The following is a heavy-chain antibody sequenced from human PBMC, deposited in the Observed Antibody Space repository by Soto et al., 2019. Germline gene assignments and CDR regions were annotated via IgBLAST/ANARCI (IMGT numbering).Heavy chain of an antibody. CDR1: GGTLSSYA. V-gene: IGHV1-69*06. D-gene: IGHD6-13*01. CDR3: ARGSPGIAAAGRVYDYYYGMDV. J-gene: IGHJ6*02. Sequence: SVKVSCKASGGTLSSYAISWVRQAPGQGLEWMGGIIPIFGTANYAQKFQGRVTITADKSTSTAYMELSSLRSEDTAVYYCARGSPGIAAAGRVYDYYYGMDVWGQGTTVTVSS. CDR2: IIPIFGTA.